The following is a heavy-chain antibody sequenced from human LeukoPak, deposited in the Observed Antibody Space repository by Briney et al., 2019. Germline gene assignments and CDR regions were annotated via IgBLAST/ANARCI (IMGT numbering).Heavy chain of an antibody. CDR2: ISSSGSTI. J-gene: IGHJ6*03. CDR1: GFTFSSYE. CDR3: ARDFRVRGVRSDGYYYYMDV. D-gene: IGHD3-10*01. Sequence: PGGSLRLSCAASGFTFSSYEMKWVRQAPGKGLEGVSYISSSGSTIYYADSVKGRFTISRDNAKNSLYLQMNSLRAEDTAVYYCARDFRVRGVRSDGYYYYMDVWGKGTTVTISS. V-gene: IGHV3-48*03.